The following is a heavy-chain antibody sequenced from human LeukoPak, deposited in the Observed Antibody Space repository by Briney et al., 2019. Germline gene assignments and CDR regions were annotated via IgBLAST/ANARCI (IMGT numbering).Heavy chain of an antibody. V-gene: IGHV3-48*03. CDR2: ITSSSRTI. CDR3: ARIPQPSPVGY. J-gene: IGHJ4*02. CDR1: GFTFNNYE. Sequence: PGGSLRLSCAASGFTFNNYEMNWVRQAPGKGLEWISYITSSSRTIWYADSVKGRFTISRDSAKSSLYLQMNGLRDDDTSFYYCARIPQPSPVGYWGQGTLVTVPP. D-gene: IGHD4-23*01.